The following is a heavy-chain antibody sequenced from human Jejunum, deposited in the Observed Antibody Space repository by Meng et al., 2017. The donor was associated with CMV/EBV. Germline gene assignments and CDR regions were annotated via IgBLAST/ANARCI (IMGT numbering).Heavy chain of an antibody. Sequence: VQVVGSGGGLVQPGGSLRISWAASRFTVGNNYMAWVRQAPGKGLEWVSVIYSGGSTYYGDSVKDRFTISRDTSKNTVYLQMDSLRAEDTAVYYCARGAGSSSSRRYLDYWGQGTLVTVSS. D-gene: IGHD6-6*01. CDR2: IYSGGST. CDR3: ARGAGSSSSRRYLDY. J-gene: IGHJ4*03. CDR1: RFTVGNNY. V-gene: IGHV3-66*01.